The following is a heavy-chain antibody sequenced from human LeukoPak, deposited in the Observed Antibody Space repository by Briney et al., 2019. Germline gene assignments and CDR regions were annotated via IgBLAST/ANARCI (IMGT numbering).Heavy chain of an antibody. D-gene: IGHD1-26*01. J-gene: IGHJ4*02. CDR2: IKYDASST. CDR1: GFTFSSHW. CDR3: ARGATYAYYQDY. Sequence: GRSLRLSCAASGFTFSSHWMHWVRQAPGKGLVWVSRIKYDASSTSYADSVKGRFTTSRDNAKNTLYLQMNSLRAEDTAVYYCARGATYAYYQDYWGQGTLVTVSS. V-gene: IGHV3-74*01.